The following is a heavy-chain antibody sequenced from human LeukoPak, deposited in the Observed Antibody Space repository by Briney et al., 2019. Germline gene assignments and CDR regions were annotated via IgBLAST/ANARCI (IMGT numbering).Heavy chain of an antibody. D-gene: IGHD6-19*01. Sequence: GGSLRLSCAASGFTFRSFGMHWVRQAPGKGLEWVAAIWFDGSNKDHADSVKGRFTISRDNSKNTLYLQMDGLTAEDTAVYYCARDDSSGWYSISDYWGQGTLATVSS. V-gene: IGHV3-33*01. CDR1: GFTFRSFG. CDR3: ARDDSSGWYSISDY. CDR2: IWFDGSNK. J-gene: IGHJ4*02.